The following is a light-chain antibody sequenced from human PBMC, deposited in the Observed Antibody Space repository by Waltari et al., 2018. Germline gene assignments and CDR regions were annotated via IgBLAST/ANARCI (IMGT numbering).Light chain of an antibody. J-gene: IGLJ2*01. CDR3: ASYTGGTTIL. V-gene: IGLV2-18*02. CDR1: SSDVGSYNR. CDR2: EVN. Sequence: QSALTQPPSVSGSPGQSVTISCTGTSSDVGSYNRVSWYPQPPGTAPKLMIYEVNNRPSRVPDRFSGSRSGNTASLTISGLQAEDEGDYYCASYTGGTTILFGGGTRLTVL.